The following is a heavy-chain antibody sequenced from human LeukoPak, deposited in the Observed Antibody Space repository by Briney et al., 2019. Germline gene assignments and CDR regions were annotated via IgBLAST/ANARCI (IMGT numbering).Heavy chain of an antibody. Sequence: PSETLSLTCAVYGGSFSGYYWSWIRQPPGKGLEWIGEINHSGSTNYNPSLKSRVTISVDTSKNQFSLKLSSVTAADTAVYYCARGPYYDFWSGYYTPFDYWGQGTLATVSS. J-gene: IGHJ4*02. CDR3: ARGPYYDFWSGYYTPFDY. V-gene: IGHV4-34*01. D-gene: IGHD3-3*01. CDR2: INHSGST. CDR1: GGSFSGYY.